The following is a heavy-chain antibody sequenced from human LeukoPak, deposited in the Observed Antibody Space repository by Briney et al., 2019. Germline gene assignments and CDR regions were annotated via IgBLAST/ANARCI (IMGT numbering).Heavy chain of an antibody. D-gene: IGHD6-19*01. Sequence: GGSLRLSCAASGFTFSSYEMNWVRQAPGKGLEWVSAISGSGGSTYYADSVKGRFTISRDNSKNTLYLQMNSLRAEDTAVYYCAKDLVAGYDYWGQGTLVTVSS. CDR3: AKDLVAGYDY. V-gene: IGHV3-23*01. CDR2: ISGSGGST. CDR1: GFTFSSYE. J-gene: IGHJ4*02.